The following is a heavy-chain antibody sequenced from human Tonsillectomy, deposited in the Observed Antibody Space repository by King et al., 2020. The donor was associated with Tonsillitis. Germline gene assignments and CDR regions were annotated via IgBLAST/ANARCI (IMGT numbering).Heavy chain of an antibody. Sequence: QLVESGGGLVKPGGSLRLSCAASGFTFSDYYMSWIRQAPGKGLGCISYISSSGSTIYYADSVKGRFTISRDNAKNSLYLQMNSLRAEDTAVYYCARDPLAVAGTRSSEYFQHWGQGTLVTVSS. V-gene: IGHV3-11*01. D-gene: IGHD6-19*01. CDR3: ARDPLAVAGTRSSEYFQH. J-gene: IGHJ1*01. CDR1: GFTFSDYY. CDR2: ISSSGSTI.